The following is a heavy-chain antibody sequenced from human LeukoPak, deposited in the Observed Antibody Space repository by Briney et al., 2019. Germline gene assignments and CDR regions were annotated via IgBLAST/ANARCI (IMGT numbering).Heavy chain of an antibody. D-gene: IGHD6-13*01. CDR3: ARDSEQQLPGILVAYYFDY. CDR2: IKQDGSEK. J-gene: IGHJ4*02. CDR1: GFTSSSYW. Sequence: GGSLRLSCAASGFTSSSYWVSWVRQAPGKGLEWVANIKQDGSEKYYVDSVKGRFTISRDNAKNSLYLQMNSLRAEDTAVYYCARDSEQQLPGILVAYYFDYWGQGTLVTVSS. V-gene: IGHV3-7*01.